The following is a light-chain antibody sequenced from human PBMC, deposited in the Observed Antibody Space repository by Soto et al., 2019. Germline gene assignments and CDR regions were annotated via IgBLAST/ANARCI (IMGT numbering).Light chain of an antibody. CDR3: MQALQAPLT. J-gene: IGKJ1*01. CDR2: LGS. V-gene: IGKV2-28*01. CDR1: ETLLHSNGYTY. Sequence: DVVMTRCPLSRPWTGVEPASMSFMCSETLLHSNGYTYFDWYLQKPGQSPQLLIYLGSNRASGVPDRFSGSGSGTDFTLKISRVEAEDVGLYYCMQALQAPLTFGQGTKVDTK.